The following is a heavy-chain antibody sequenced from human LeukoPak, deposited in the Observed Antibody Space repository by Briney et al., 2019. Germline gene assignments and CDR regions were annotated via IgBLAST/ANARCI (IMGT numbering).Heavy chain of an antibody. CDR3: ARDSSTVTTFSWFDP. J-gene: IGHJ5*02. CDR1: GDSVSSNSVA. V-gene: IGHV6-1*01. Sequence: KDSQTLSLTCAISGDSVSSNSVAWNWIRQSPSRGLEWLGRTYYRSRWYNDYAVSVRSRITINSDTSKNQFSLQLNSVTPEDSAVYYCARDSSTVTTFSWFDPWGQGTLVTVSS. CDR2: TYYRSRWYN. D-gene: IGHD4-17*01.